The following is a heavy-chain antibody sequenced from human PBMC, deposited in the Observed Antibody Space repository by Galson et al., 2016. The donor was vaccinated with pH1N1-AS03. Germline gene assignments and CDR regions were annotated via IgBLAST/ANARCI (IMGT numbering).Heavy chain of an antibody. Sequence: CAISGDSVSSNSAAWNWIRLSPSRGLEWLGRTYYRSRWKNDCAVSVKSRIIINPDTSKNQFSLQLNSETPEDTAIYYCAGMQLGALHFWGRGTLVTVSS. D-gene: IGHD1-1*01. V-gene: IGHV6-1*01. J-gene: IGHJ4*02. CDR1: GDSVSSNSAA. CDR3: AGMQLGALHF. CDR2: TYYRSRWKN.